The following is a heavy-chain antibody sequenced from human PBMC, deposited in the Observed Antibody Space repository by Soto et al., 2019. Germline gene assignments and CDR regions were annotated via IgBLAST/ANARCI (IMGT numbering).Heavy chain of an antibody. Sequence: ASVKVSCKASGYTFTSYGISWVRQAPGQGLEWMGWISAYNGNTNYAQKLQGRVTMTTDTSTSTAYMELRSLRSDDTAVYYCARDGTYYYGSGSKNWFDPWGQGTLVTVSS. V-gene: IGHV1-18*01. D-gene: IGHD3-10*01. CDR3: ARDGTYYYGSGSKNWFDP. CDR2: ISAYNGNT. J-gene: IGHJ5*02. CDR1: GYTFTSYG.